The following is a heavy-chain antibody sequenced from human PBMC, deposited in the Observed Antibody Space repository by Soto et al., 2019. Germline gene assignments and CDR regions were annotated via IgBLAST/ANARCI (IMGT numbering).Heavy chain of an antibody. CDR3: ARGVGSGSYYNQYTWFDP. Sequence: QVQLVQSGGEVKKPGASVKVSCKASGYTFTNYGISWVRQAPGQGLEWMGWINVYNGNTKYAQKVQGRVTMTTDTSTRTAYMELMSLRSDDTAVYYCARGVGSGSYYNQYTWFDPWGQGTLVTVSS. D-gene: IGHD3-10*01. J-gene: IGHJ5*02. V-gene: IGHV1-18*01. CDR1: GYTFTNYG. CDR2: INVYNGNT.